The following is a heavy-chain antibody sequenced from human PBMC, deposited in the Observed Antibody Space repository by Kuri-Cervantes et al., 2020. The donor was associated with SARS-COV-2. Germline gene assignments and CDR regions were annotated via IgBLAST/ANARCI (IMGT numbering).Heavy chain of an antibody. D-gene: IGHD3-22*01. CDR3: STHDSRGYYYDF. V-gene: IGHV1-18*01. CDR2: ISGYNGNT. CDR1: GYTFTSYD. J-gene: IGHJ4*02. Sequence: ASVKVSCKASGYTFTSYDISWLRQAPGQGLQWRGWISGYNGNTEYAQIVQGRVIMTTGTSTSTAYKELRSLTSDDTAGYYCSTHDSRGYYYDFWGQGTLVTVSS.